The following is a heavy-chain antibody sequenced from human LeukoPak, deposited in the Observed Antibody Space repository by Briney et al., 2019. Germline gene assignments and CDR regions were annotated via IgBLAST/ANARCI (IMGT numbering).Heavy chain of an antibody. Sequence: PSETLSLTCTVSGYSLSSGYYWGWIRQPPGKGLEWIGSIYHSGSTYYNPSLKSRVTISVDTSKNQFSLKLSSVTAADTAVYYCARGGYGDWANFDYWGQGTLVTVSS. CDR3: ARGGYGDWANFDY. D-gene: IGHD2-21*01. CDR1: GYSLSSGYY. CDR2: IYHSGST. V-gene: IGHV4-38-2*02. J-gene: IGHJ4*02.